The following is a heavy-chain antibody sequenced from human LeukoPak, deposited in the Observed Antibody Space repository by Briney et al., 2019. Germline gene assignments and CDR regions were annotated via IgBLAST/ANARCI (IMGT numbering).Heavy chain of an antibody. J-gene: IGHJ4*02. D-gene: IGHD2-15*01. CDR3: ARLMYCSGGSCYSFDY. V-gene: IGHV4-34*01. Sequence: PSETLSLTCAVYGGSFSTYYWSWIRQPPGKGLEWIGEINHSGSTNYNPSLKSRVTISVDTSKNQFSLKLSSVTAADTAVYYCARLMYCSGGSCYSFDYWGQGTLVTVSS. CDR1: GGSFSTYY. CDR2: INHSGST.